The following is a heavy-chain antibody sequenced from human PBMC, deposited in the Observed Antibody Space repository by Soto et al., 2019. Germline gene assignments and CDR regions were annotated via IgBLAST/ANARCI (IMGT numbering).Heavy chain of an antibody. Sequence: GGSLRLSCAASGFAFDDYTMHWFRQAPGKGLEWVSLISWDGGSTYYADSVRGRFTISRDNSKNSLYLQMNSLRTEDTALYYCAKAPYYGMDVWGQGTTVTVSS. CDR3: AKAPYYGMDV. CDR1: GFAFDDYT. J-gene: IGHJ6*02. V-gene: IGHV3-43*01. CDR2: ISWDGGST.